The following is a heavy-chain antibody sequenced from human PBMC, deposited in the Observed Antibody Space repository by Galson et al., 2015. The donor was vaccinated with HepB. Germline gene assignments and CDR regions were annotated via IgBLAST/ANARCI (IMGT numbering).Heavy chain of an antibody. V-gene: IGHV3-30*04. J-gene: IGHJ4*02. Sequence: SLRLSCAASGFTFSSYAMHWVRQAPGKGLEWVAVISYDGSNKYYADSVKGRFTISRDNSKNTLYLQMNSRRAEDTAVYYCARCGSSTSCYGAGPDYWGQGTLVTVSS. CDR2: ISYDGSNK. CDR1: GFTFSSYA. D-gene: IGHD2-2*01. CDR3: ARCGSSTSCYGAGPDY.